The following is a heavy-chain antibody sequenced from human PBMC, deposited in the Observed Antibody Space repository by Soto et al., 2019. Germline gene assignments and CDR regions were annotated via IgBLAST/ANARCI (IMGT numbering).Heavy chain of an antibody. D-gene: IGHD2-2*01. V-gene: IGHV3-33*01. Sequence: PGGSLRLSCAASGFTFSSYGMHWVRQAPGKGLEWVAVIWYDGSNKYYADSVKGRFTISRDNSKDTLYLQMNSLRAEDTAVYYCARDQGPGYCSSTSCYSFDYWGQGTLVTVSS. CDR2: IWYDGSNK. CDR1: GFTFSSYG. CDR3: ARDQGPGYCSSTSCYSFDY. J-gene: IGHJ4*02.